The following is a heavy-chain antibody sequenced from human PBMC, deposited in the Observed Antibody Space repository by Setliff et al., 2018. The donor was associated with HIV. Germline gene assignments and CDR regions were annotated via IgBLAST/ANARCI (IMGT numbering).Heavy chain of an antibody. V-gene: IGHV3-48*03. CDR2: ISATGSTI. Sequence: GGSLRLSCAASGFTFSSYEMNWVRQAPGNRLEWVSYISATGSTISYADSVKGRFTVSRDNAKNSLYLQMNSLRVEDTAVYYCARYLTPPYYYYYMDVWGEGTTVTVSS. J-gene: IGHJ6*03. CDR1: GFTFSSYE. CDR3: ARYLTPPYYYYYMDV. D-gene: IGHD7-27*01.